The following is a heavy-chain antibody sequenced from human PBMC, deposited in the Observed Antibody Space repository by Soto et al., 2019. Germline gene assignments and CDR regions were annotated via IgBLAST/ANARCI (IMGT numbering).Heavy chain of an antibody. CDR1: GASISGFY. CDR2: IYATGTT. D-gene: IGHD1-1*01. CDR3: VRDGTKTLRDWFDP. Sequence: SETLSLTCTFSGASISGFYCRWIRKSAGKGLEWIGRIYATGTTDYNPSLKSRVMMSVDTSKKQFSLKLRSVTAADTAVYYCVRDGTKTLRDWFDPWGQGISVTVSS. V-gene: IGHV4-4*07. J-gene: IGHJ5*02.